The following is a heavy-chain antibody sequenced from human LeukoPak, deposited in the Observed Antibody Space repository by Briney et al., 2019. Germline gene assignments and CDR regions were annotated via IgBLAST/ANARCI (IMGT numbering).Heavy chain of an antibody. D-gene: IGHD2-2*03. CDR3: ARDPLDISRWANAFDI. Sequence: RPGGSLRLSCAASGFTFSSYAMHWVRQAPGKGLEWVAVISYDGSNKYYADSVKGRFTISRDNSKNTLYLQMNSLRAEDTAVYYCARDPLDISRWANAFDIWGQGTLVTVSS. CDR2: ISYDGSNK. CDR1: GFTFSSYA. V-gene: IGHV3-30*04. J-gene: IGHJ3*02.